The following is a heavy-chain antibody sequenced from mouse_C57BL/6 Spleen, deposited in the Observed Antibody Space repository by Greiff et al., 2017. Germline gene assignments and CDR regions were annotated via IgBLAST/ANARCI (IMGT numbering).Heavy chain of an antibody. CDR2: ISYDGSN. Sequence: EVKLQESGPGLVKPSQSLSLTCSVTGYSITSGYYWNWIRQFPGNKLELMGYISYDGSNNYNPSLKNRISITRDTSKNQFFLKLNSVTTEDTATYYCARERGQGYAMDYWGQGTSVTVSS. CDR3: ARERGQGYAMDY. CDR1: GYSITSGYY. J-gene: IGHJ4*01. V-gene: IGHV3-6*01.